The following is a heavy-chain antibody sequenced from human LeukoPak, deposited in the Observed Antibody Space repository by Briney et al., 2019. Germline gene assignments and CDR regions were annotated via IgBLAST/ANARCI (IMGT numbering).Heavy chain of an antibody. D-gene: IGHD3-22*01. CDR1: GFTFGDYA. CDR2: ISSSGSTI. Sequence: GGSLRLSCTASGFTFGDYAISWVRQAPGKGLEWVSYISSSGSTIYYADSVKGRFTISRDNAKNSLYLQMNSLRAEDTAVYYCAREYYDSSGYYYFDYWGQGTLVTVSS. V-gene: IGHV3-11*04. CDR3: AREYYDSSGYYYFDY. J-gene: IGHJ4*02.